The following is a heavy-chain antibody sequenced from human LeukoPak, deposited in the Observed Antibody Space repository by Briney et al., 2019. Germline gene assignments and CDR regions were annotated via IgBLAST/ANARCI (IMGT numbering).Heavy chain of an antibody. J-gene: IGHJ4*02. V-gene: IGHV4-59*12. CDR1: GGSISSYY. D-gene: IGHD2-8*01. CDR3: ARRFTFGVPARFDY. Sequence: SETLSLTCTVSGGSISSYYWSWIRQPPGKGLEWIGYIYYSGSTNYNPSLKSRVTISVDTSKNQFSLKLSSVTAADTAVYYCARRFTFGVPARFDYWGQGTLVTVSS. CDR2: IYYSGST.